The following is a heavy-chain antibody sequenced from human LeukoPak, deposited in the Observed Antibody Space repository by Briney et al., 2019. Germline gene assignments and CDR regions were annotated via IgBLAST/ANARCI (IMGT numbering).Heavy chain of an antibody. J-gene: IGHJ6*04. Sequence: GRPLRLSCAASGFTFSSYAMHWVRQAPGKGLEWVAVISYDGSNKYYADSVKGRFTISRDNSKNTLCLQMNSLRAEDTAVYYCARGYTYYDYVWGSYRYTRGMDVWGKGTTVTVSS. V-gene: IGHV3-30*04. CDR3: ARGYTYYDYVWGSYRYTRGMDV. CDR2: ISYDGSNK. D-gene: IGHD3-16*02. CDR1: GFTFSSYA.